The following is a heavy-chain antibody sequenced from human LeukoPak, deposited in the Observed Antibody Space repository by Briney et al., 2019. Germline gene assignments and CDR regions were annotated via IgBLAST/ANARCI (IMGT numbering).Heavy chain of an antibody. D-gene: IGHD5-12*01. V-gene: IGHV3-21*01. CDR1: GFTFSTYS. J-gene: IGHJ4*02. CDR3: VATGYNYFDH. Sequence: GGSLRLSCAASGFTFSTYSMNWVRQAPGKGLEWVSYIGSSSSYIDYAGSVRGRFTVSRDNAKNSLYLQMNSLRDEDTAVYYCVATGYNYFDHWGQGSLVIVSS. CDR2: IGSSSSYI.